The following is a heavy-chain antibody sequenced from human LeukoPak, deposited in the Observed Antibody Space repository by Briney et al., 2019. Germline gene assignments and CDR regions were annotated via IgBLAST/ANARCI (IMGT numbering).Heavy chain of an antibody. CDR3: ARDTVKRNLFGYYYYMDV. CDR1: GFTFSSYW. Sequence: GGSLRLSCAASGFTFSSYWMSWVRQAPGKGLEWVANIKQDGSEKYYVDSVKGRFTISRDNAKNSLYLQMNSLRAEDTAVYYCARDTVKRNLFGYYYYMDVWGKGTTVTVSS. D-gene: IGHD4-17*01. CDR2: IKQDGSEK. J-gene: IGHJ6*03. V-gene: IGHV3-7*01.